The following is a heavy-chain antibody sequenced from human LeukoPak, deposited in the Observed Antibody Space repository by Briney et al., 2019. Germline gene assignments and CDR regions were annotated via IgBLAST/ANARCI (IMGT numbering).Heavy chain of an antibody. Sequence: SETLSLTCTVSGGSISSYYWSWIRQPPGKGLEWIGYIYYSGSTNYNPSLKSRVTISVDTSKNQFSLKLSSVTAADTAVYYCASLRKRGGAFDLWGQGTVVTVSS. V-gene: IGHV4-59*01. CDR2: IYYSGST. J-gene: IGHJ3*01. CDR1: GGSISSYY. CDR3: ASLRKRGGAFDL.